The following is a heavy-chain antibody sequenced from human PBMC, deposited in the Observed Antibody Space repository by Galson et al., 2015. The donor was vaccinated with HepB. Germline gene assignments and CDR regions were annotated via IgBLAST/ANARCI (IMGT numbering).Heavy chain of an antibody. CDR2: ISYDGRDH. CDR1: GSILSKYD. CDR3: ARHSGHISGWYTGRGGFDS. D-gene: IGHD6-19*01. V-gene: IGHV3-30*03. J-gene: IGHJ4*02. Sequence: SLRLSCADSGSILSKYDMHWVRQAPGKGLEWVAVISYDGRDHYHADSVKGRFTISRDNSKNTLYLQMSSLRPEDTAVYYCARHSGHISGWYTGRGGFDSWGQGTLVIVSS.